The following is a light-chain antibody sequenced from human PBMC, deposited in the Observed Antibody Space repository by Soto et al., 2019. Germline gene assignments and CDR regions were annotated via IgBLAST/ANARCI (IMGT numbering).Light chain of an antibody. Sequence: VMTQSPATLSVSPGEIAALSCRASQSVSTNLAWYQQKPGKPPRLLIYFASTRATAVPARFTAGGSGTEFTLTISSLQSDDLAVYYCQQYDKWPRTFGQGTKVEIK. V-gene: IGKV3-15*01. CDR2: FAS. J-gene: IGKJ1*01. CDR1: QSVSTN. CDR3: QQYDKWPRT.